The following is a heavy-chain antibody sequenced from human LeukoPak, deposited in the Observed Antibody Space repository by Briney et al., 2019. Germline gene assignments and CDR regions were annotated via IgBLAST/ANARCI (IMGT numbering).Heavy chain of an antibody. CDR3: ARDNGGWFDT. V-gene: IGHV3-7*03. J-gene: IGHJ5*02. CDR2: IKQGGREE. D-gene: IGHD3-10*01. CDR1: EFIFSDYG. Sequence: PGGSLRLSCVASEFIFSDYGMSWVRQAPGKGLEWVANIKQGGREEKYVSSVKGRFAISRDDAKSTLYLQMDSLSGDDTAVYYCARDNGGWFDTWGRGTLVTVSS.